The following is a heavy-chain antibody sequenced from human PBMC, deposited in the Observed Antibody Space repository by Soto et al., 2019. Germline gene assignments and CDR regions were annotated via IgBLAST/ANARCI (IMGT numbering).Heavy chain of an antibody. CDR2: IIPFGSSQ. CDR1: GATYSPFIAYA. Sequence: QVQLVQSGAEVKKPGSLLKVSCKASGATYSPFIAYAISWLRQAPGQGLGWMGSIIPFGSSQHYAEGFQGRATISADSSSFTVYLELTNLTSDDAAVYFCARSRDRCGGDCYSVYAAFDLWGQGTAVTVSS. D-gene: IGHD2-21*02. J-gene: IGHJ3*01. V-gene: IGHV1-69*04. CDR3: ARSRDRCGGDCYSVYAAFDL.